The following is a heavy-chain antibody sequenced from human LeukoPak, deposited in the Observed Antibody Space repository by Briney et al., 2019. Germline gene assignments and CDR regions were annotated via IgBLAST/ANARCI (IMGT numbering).Heavy chain of an antibody. V-gene: IGHV1-2*06. Sequence: ASVKVSCKASGNTFTAYYLHWVRQAPGQGLEWMGRINANSGQTGYAHNFRGRVTMTRDTYISTAFMELSRLTSDDAALYYCAREKIVTTGTNLYYFDYWGQGTLVTVSS. D-gene: IGHD1-1*01. CDR1: GNTFTAYY. CDR2: INANSGQT. J-gene: IGHJ4*02. CDR3: AREKIVTTGTNLYYFDY.